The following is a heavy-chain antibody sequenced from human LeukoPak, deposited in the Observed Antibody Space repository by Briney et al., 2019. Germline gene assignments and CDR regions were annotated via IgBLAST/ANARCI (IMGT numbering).Heavy chain of an antibody. CDR2: IYYTGNS. CDR1: GGSINTRDYY. J-gene: IGHJ5*01. Sequence: TLSLTCTVSGGSINTRDYYWSWIRQRPGKGLEWIGYIYYTGNSYYNPSLESRSTISVDTSKNQFSLRLNSVTAADTAVYYCAKADRGFDSWGQGTLVIVSS. CDR3: AKADRGFDS. V-gene: IGHV4-31*03.